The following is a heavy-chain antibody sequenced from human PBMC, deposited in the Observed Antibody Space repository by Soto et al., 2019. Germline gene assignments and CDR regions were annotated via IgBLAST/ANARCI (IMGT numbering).Heavy chain of an antibody. V-gene: IGHV1-8*01. D-gene: IGHD1-26*01. Sequence: QVQLVQSGAEVKKPGASVKVSCKASGYTFTTNDINWVRQATGQGLEWMGWMNPNSGNTGYAQSFQGRVTMTRNTSISTAYVELSSLRSEDTAIYFCARARGAFDPWGQGTLVTVSS. J-gene: IGHJ5*02. CDR2: MNPNSGNT. CDR1: GYTFTTND. CDR3: ARARGAFDP.